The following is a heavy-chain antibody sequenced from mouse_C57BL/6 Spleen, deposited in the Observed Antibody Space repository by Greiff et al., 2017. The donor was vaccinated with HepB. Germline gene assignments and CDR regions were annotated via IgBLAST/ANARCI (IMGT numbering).Heavy chain of an antibody. CDR3: ARKYYYGSRGY. D-gene: IGHD1-1*01. CDR1: GYTFTDYY. CDR2: INPNNGGT. Sequence: EVQLQQSGPELVKPGASVKISCKASGYTFTDYYMNWVKQSHGKSLEWIGDINPNNGGTSYNQKFKGKATLTVDKSSSTAYMELRSLTSEDSAVYYCARKYYYGSRGYWGQGTTLTVSS. V-gene: IGHV1-26*01. J-gene: IGHJ2*01.